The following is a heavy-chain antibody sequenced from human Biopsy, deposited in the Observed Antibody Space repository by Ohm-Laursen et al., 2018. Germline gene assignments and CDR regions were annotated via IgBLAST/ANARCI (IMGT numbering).Heavy chain of an antibody. CDR3: AKQWSYYESFTQHYRGDFDY. J-gene: IGHJ4*02. Sequence: SETLSLTCPVSGGSIKSYYWNWIRQSPGKGLEWIGYISYSGSTSYNPSLKSRVTISADTSKNHLSLTLSSLTAADTAVYFCAKQWSYYESFTQHYRGDFDYWGQGTLVIVSS. V-gene: IGHV4-59*08. D-gene: IGHD3-16*01. CDR1: GGSIKSYY. CDR2: ISYSGST.